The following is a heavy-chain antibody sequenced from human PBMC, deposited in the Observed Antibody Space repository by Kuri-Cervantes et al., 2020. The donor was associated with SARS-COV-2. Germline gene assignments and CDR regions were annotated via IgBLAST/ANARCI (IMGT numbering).Heavy chain of an antibody. CDR1: GCTFSDYY. CDR3: ARTGLPGWYYYYGMDV. D-gene: IGHD2-15*01. J-gene: IGHJ6*02. Sequence: GGSLRLSCAASGCTFSDYYMGWIRQAPGKGLEWVSYISSSGSTIYYADSVKGRFTISRDNAKNSPYLQMNSLRAEDTAVYYCARTGLPGWYYYYGMDVWGQGTTVTVSS. CDR2: ISSSGSTI. V-gene: IGHV3-11*01.